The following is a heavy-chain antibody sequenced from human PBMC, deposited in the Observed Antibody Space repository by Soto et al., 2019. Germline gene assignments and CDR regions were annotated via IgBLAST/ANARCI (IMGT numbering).Heavy chain of an antibody. J-gene: IGHJ4*02. CDR3: ARDRGEPGIAAAGFQP. Sequence: SETLSLTCTVSGGSISSGNYYWSWIRQPPGKDLEGIGFISYSGSTYYNPYLKSRVTISVDTSKNQFYLNLNSVTAADTAVYYCARDRGEPGIAAAGFQPWGQGTLVTVSS. V-gene: IGHV4-30-4*01. CDR1: GGSISSGNYY. CDR2: ISYSGST. D-gene: IGHD6-13*01.